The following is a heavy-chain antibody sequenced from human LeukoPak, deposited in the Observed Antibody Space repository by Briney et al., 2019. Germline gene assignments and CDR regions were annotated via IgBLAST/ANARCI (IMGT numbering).Heavy chain of an antibody. D-gene: IGHD2-2*01. CDR2: IYHSGST. CDR3: ARVVPAASY. V-gene: IGHV4-38-2*01. CDR1: GYSISSGYY. Sequence: PSETLSLTCAVSGYSISSGYYWGWIRPPPGKGLEWIGSIYHSGSTYYNPSLKSRVTISVDTSKNQFSLKLSSVTAADTAVYYCARVVPAASYWGQGTLVTVSS. J-gene: IGHJ4*02.